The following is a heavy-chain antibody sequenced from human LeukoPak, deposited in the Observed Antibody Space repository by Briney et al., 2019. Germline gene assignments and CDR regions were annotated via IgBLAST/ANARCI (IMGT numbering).Heavy chain of an antibody. Sequence: SETLSLTCAVYGGSFSGYYWSWIRQPPGKGLEWIGEINHSGSTNYNPSLKSRVTISVDTSRNQFSLKLSSVTAADTAVYYCARGDCSSTICYSPMDVWGKGTTVTVSS. CDR1: GGSFSGYY. CDR2: INHSGST. D-gene: IGHD2-2*01. V-gene: IGHV4-34*01. CDR3: ARGDCSSTICYSPMDV. J-gene: IGHJ6*03.